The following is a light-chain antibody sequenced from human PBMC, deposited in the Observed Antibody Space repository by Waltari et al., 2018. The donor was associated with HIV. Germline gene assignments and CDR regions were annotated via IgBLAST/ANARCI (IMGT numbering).Light chain of an antibody. CDR3: QQFNNWPPGIT. CDR2: GAS. J-gene: IGKJ5*01. CDR1: RGISTN. Sequence: EIVMTQSPATLSVSPGERATLSCRASRGISTNLAWYQHNPGQAPRLLIYGASTRATGVPARFSGSGSGTEFTLTINSLQSEDFAVYYCQQFNNWPPGITFGQGTRLEIK. V-gene: IGKV3-15*01.